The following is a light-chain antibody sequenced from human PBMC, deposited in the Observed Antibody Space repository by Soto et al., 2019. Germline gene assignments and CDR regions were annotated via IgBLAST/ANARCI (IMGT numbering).Light chain of an antibody. CDR3: QQYNNYPRT. V-gene: IGKV1D-13*01. Sequence: AIQLTQSPSSLSASVGDRVTITCRASQGISSYLAWYQQKPGKAPKFLIYDASSLESGVPSRFSGSGSGTEFTLTISNLQPDDFATYFCQQYNNYPRTFGQGTKVDI. CDR2: DAS. CDR1: QGISSY. J-gene: IGKJ1*01.